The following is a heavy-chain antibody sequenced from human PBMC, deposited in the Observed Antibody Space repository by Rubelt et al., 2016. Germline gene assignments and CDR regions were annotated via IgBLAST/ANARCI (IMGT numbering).Heavy chain of an antibody. J-gene: IGHJ5*02. V-gene: IGHV1-69*01. D-gene: IGHD3-3*01. CDR3: ATGGDFGVVIPNWFDP. CDR1: GGTFSSYA. Sequence: QVQLVQSGAEVKKPGSSVKVSCKASGGTFSSYAISWVRQAPGQGLEWKGGIIPIFGTANYAQKFQGRVRITADESTSTAYMGLSSLRSEDTAVYYCATGGDFGVVIPNWFDPWGQGTLVTVSS. CDR2: IIPIFGTA.